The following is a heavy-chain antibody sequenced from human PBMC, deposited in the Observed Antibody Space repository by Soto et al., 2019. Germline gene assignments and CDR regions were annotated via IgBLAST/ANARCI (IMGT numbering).Heavy chain of an antibody. D-gene: IGHD3-10*01. J-gene: IGHJ4*01. CDR3: ARDYYGSGRFDY. Sequence: SETLSLTCTVSGGSISSSSYYWGWIRQPPGKGLEWIGSIYYSGSTYYNPSLKSRVTISVDTSKNQFSLKLSSVTAADTAVYYCARDYYGSGRFDYWGHGTLVTVSS. CDR2: IYYSGST. V-gene: IGHV4-39*02. CDR1: GGSISSSSYY.